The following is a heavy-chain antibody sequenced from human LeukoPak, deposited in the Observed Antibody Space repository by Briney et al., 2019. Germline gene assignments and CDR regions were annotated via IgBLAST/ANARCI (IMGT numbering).Heavy chain of an antibody. D-gene: IGHD2-15*01. Sequence: SATLSLTCTVSGVSISDYYWSWIRQPAGKGLEWIGRFYASGTTYYNPSLRSRVTLSIDTSKNQVSLKLSSVTAADTAIYYCARTHCVGGSCDKFDPWGPGNLVTVYS. CDR1: GVSISDYY. J-gene: IGHJ5*02. CDR3: ARTHCVGGSCDKFDP. V-gene: IGHV4-4*07. CDR2: FYASGTT.